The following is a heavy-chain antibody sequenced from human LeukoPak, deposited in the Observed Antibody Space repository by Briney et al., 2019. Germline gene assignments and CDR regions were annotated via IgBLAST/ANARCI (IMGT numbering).Heavy chain of an antibody. CDR2: ISSSSSYI. J-gene: IGHJ3*02. V-gene: IGHV3-21*01. CDR3: ARDNRYYDILTGSGPHDAFDI. CDR1: GFTLSSYS. Sequence: GGSLRLSRAASGFTLSSYSMNWVRQAPGKGLEWVSSISSSSSYIYYADSVKGRFTISRDNAKNSLSLQMTSLRAEDTAVYYCARDNRYYDILTGSGPHDAFDIWGQGTMVTVSS. D-gene: IGHD3-9*01.